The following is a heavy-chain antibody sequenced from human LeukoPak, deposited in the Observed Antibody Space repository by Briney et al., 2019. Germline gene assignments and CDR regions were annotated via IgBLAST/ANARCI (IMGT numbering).Heavy chain of an antibody. J-gene: IGHJ6*02. D-gene: IGHD3-16*01. CDR1: GHTFTSYG. CDR2: ISAYNGNT. V-gene: IGHV1-18*01. CDR3: ARLVITFGGVKEVNGMDV. Sequence: ASVKVSCKASGHTFTSYGISWVRQAPGQGLEWMGWISAYNGNTNYAQKLQGRVTMTTDTSTSTAYMELRSLRSDDTAVYYCARLVITFGGVKEVNGMDVWGQGTTVTVSS.